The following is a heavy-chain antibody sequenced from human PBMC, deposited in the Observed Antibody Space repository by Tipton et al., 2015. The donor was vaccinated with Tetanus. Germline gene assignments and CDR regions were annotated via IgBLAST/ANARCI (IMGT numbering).Heavy chain of an antibody. CDR2: ISYDGSNK. J-gene: IGHJ4*02. D-gene: IGHD6-6*01. Sequence: SLRLSCAASGFTFSSYAMHWVRQAPGKGLEWVAVISYDGSNKYYADSVKGRFTISGDNSKNTLYLQMNSLRAEDTAVYYCARVSPPAYSSSSPFDYWGQGTLVTVSS. CDR1: GFTFSSYA. V-gene: IGHV3-30-3*01. CDR3: ARVSPPAYSSSSPFDY.